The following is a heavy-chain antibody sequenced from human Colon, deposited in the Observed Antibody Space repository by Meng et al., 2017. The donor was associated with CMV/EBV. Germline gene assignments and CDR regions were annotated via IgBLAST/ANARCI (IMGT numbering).Heavy chain of an antibody. D-gene: IGHD3-10*01. V-gene: IGHV3-30-3*01. Sequence: GESLKISCAASGFTFSNYAMHWVRQAPGKGLDWVAVISDDGSNKYYADSVKGRFTISRDNSKNTLYLQMNNLRAEDTAVYYCARGQLWLDSWGQGTLVTVSS. J-gene: IGHJ5*01. CDR3: ARGQLWLDS. CDR2: ISDDGSNK. CDR1: GFTFSNYA.